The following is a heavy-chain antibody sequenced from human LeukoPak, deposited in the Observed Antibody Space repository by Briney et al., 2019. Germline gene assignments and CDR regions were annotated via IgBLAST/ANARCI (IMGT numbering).Heavy chain of an antibody. D-gene: IGHD6-19*01. Sequence: NPSETLSLTCAVYGGSFSGYYWSWIRQPPGKGLEWIGEINHSGSTNYNPSLKSRVTISVDTSKNQFSLKLSSVTAADTAVYYCARGKWLVRLGYWGQGTLVTVSP. CDR1: GGSFSGYY. V-gene: IGHV4-34*01. J-gene: IGHJ4*02. CDR2: INHSGST. CDR3: ARGKWLVRLGY.